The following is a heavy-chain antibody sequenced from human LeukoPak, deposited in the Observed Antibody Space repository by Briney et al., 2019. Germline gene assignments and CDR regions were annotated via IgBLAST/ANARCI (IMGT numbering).Heavy chain of an antibody. CDR2: INHSGST. Sequence: SETLSLTCAVYGGSFSGYYRSWIRQPPGKGLEWIGEINHSGSTNSNPSLKSRVTISVDTSKNQFSLKLSSVTAADTAVYYCAGDYRGSLDYWGQGTLVTVSS. CDR3: AGDYRGSLDY. J-gene: IGHJ4*02. V-gene: IGHV4-34*01. D-gene: IGHD4-11*01. CDR1: GGSFSGYY.